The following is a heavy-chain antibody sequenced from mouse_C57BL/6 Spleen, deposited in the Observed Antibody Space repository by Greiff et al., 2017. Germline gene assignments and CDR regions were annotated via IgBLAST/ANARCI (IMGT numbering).Heavy chain of an antibody. J-gene: IGHJ4*01. CDR2: ISSGGDYI. V-gene: IGHV5-9-1*02. CDR3: TREGNGGGAMDY. CDR1: GFTFSSYA. Sequence: EVKLVESGEGLVKPGGSLKLSCAASGFTFSSYAMSWVRQTPEKRLEWVAYISSGGDYIYYADTVKGRFTISRDNARNTLYLQMSSLKSEDTAMYYCTREGNGGGAMDYWGQGTSVTVSS. D-gene: IGHD1-2*01.